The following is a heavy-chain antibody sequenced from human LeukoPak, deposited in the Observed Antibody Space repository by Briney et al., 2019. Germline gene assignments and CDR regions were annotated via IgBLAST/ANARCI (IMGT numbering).Heavy chain of an antibody. Sequence: PSETLSLTCTVSGGSISSSSYYWGWIRQAPGKGLEWVSYISSSGSTIYYADSVKGRFTISRDNAKNSLYLQMNSLRAEDTAVYYCARFWSGYSGLYYYGMDVWGQGTTVTVS. CDR1: GGSISSSSYY. D-gene: IGHD3-3*01. CDR2: ISSSGSTI. V-gene: IGHV3-11*01. J-gene: IGHJ6*02. CDR3: ARFWSGYSGLYYYGMDV.